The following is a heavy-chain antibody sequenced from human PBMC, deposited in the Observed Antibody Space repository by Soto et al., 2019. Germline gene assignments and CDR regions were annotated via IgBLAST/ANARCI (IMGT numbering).Heavy chain of an antibody. CDR1: GFTFSTYA. CDR2: ISARGSAT. Sequence: GGSLRLSCAASGFTFSTYAMSWVRQAPGRGLEWVSGISARGSATYYADSVKGRFAVSRDKSRNTLYLQMNSLRPEDTAVYYCAIDDLLRYFDLGFDPWGQGTLVTVSS. D-gene: IGHD3-9*01. V-gene: IGHV3-23*01. J-gene: IGHJ5*02. CDR3: AIDDLLRYFDLGFDP.